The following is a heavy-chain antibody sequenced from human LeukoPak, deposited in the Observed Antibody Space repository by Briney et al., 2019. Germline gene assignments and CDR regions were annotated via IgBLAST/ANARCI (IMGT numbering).Heavy chain of an antibody. V-gene: IGHV3-30*02. CDR3: AKGKYGGQMETGFDP. D-gene: IGHD4-23*01. CDR2: IRYDGSNK. CDR1: GFTFSSYG. J-gene: IGHJ5*02. Sequence: PGGSLRLSCAASGFTFSSYGMHWVRQAPGKGLEWVAFIRYDGSNKYYADSVKGRFTISRDNSKNTLYLQMNSLRAEDTAVYYCAKGKYGGQMETGFDPWGQGTLVTVSS.